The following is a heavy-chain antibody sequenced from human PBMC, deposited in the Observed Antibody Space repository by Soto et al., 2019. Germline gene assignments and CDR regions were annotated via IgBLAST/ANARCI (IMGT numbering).Heavy chain of an antibody. J-gene: IGHJ4*02. CDR3: ARGGWKGGFGELDPDY. CDR2: ISYDGSNK. D-gene: IGHD3-10*01. V-gene: IGHV3-30-3*01. CDR1: GFTFSSYS. Sequence: PGGSLRLSCSASGFTFSSYSMHWVRQAPGKGLEWVAVISYDGSNKYYADSVKGRFTISRDNSKNTLYLQMNSLRAEDTAVYYCARGGWKGGFGELDPDYWGQGTLVTVSS.